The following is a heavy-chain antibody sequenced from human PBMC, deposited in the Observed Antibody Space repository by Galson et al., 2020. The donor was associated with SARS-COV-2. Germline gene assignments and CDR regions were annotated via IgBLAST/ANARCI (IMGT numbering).Heavy chain of an antibody. CDR3: ARVCSGGSCYNDY. Sequence: TGGSLRLSCAASGFTFSSYAMHWVRQAPGKGLEWVAVISYDGSNKYYADSVKGRFTISRDNSKNTLYLQMNSLRAEDTAVYYCARVCSGGSCYNDYWGQGTLVTVSS. CDR1: GFTFSSYA. J-gene: IGHJ4*02. D-gene: IGHD2-15*01. CDR2: ISYDGSNK. V-gene: IGHV3-30-3*01.